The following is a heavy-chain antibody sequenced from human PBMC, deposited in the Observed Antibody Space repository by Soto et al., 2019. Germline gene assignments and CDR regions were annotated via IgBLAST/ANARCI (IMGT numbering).Heavy chain of an antibody. Sequence: QVQLQQWGAGLLKPSETLSLTCAVYGGSFSGYYWSWIRQPPGKGLEWIGEINHSGSTNYNPSLKSRVTISVDTSKNQLSLKLSSVTAADTAVYYCARGGRRRSWDYWGQGTLVTVSS. CDR2: INHSGST. V-gene: IGHV4-34*01. J-gene: IGHJ4*02. CDR1: GGSFSGYY. D-gene: IGHD6-13*01. CDR3: ARGGRRRSWDY.